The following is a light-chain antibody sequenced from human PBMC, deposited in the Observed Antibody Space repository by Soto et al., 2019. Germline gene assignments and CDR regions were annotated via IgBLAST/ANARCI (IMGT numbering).Light chain of an antibody. CDR2: DVS. CDR1: SSDVGDYNY. Sequence: QSALTQPASVSGSPGQSTTISCTGTSSDVGDYNYVSWYQQHPGKAPTLMIYDVSNRPSGVSNRFSGSKSGNTASLTISGLQAEDEADYYCSSYTSSSTLEVVFGGGTKVTVL. V-gene: IGLV2-14*03. J-gene: IGLJ2*01. CDR3: SSYTSSSTLEVV.